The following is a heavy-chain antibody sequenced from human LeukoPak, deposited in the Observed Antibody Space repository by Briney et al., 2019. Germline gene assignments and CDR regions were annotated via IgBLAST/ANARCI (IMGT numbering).Heavy chain of an antibody. CDR2: VNPKSGGR. D-gene: IGHD3-9*01. V-gene: IGHV1-2*02. Sequence: GASVKVSCKASGYNFIGYYIQWVRQAPGRGLEWMGWVNPKSGGRRYAQSFQGRVTMTRDTSISTAYMELSGLRSDDTAVYYCTRGMFYDILTSHSSPRPSDIWGQGTLVTVFS. CDR1: GYNFIGYY. J-gene: IGHJ3*02. CDR3: TRGMFYDILTSHSSPRPSDI.